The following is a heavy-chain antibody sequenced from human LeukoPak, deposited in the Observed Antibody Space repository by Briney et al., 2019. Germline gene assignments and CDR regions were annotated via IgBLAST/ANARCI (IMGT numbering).Heavy chain of an antibody. CDR1: GYSISSGYY. J-gene: IGHJ3*02. CDR2: IYHSGST. V-gene: IGHV4-38-2*02. CDR3: ARDRGWGTPVGGDAFDI. Sequence: PSETLSLTCTVSGYSISSGYYWGWIRQPPGQGLEWIGSIYHSGSTYYNPSLKSRVTISVDTSKNQFSLKLSSVTAADTAVYYCARDRGWGTPVGGDAFDIWGQGTMVTVSS. D-gene: IGHD3-16*01.